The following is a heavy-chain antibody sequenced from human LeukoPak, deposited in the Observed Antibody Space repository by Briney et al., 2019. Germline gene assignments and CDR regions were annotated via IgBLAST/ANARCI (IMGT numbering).Heavy chain of an antibody. CDR3: ARIRAPSSFGQRESDY. CDR2: INTNTRNP. V-gene: IGHV7-4-1*02. J-gene: IGHJ4*02. D-gene: IGHD3-3*02. Sequence: GASVKVSCKASGYIFTDNAMNWVRQAPGQGLEWMGWINTNTRNPTYARGFTGRFVFSLDTSVSTAYPQISSLKAEDTAVYYCARIRAPSSFGQRESDYWGQGTLVTVSS. CDR1: GYIFTDNA.